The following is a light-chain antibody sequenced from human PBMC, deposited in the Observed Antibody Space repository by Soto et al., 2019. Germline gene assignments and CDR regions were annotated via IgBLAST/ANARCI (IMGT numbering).Light chain of an antibody. J-gene: IGKJ1*01. V-gene: IGKV1-27*01. CDR3: QTYKRAPRT. Sequence: DIQMTQSPSSLSASVGDRVTITCRASQGISTYLAWYQQNPGKVPKLLIYAASTLQSGVQSRFSGSGSGTDFTLTITSLQHEDVVTYYCQTYKRAPRTCGQGTKVEIK. CDR2: AAS. CDR1: QGISTY.